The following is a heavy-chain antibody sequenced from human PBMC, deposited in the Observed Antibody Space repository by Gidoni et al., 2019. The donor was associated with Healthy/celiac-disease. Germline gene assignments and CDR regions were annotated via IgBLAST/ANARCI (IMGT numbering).Heavy chain of an antibody. CDR1: GYSFTSYW. J-gene: IGHJ6*02. CDR3: ARHEGRYCSGGSCYSGYYYGMDV. D-gene: IGHD2-15*01. V-gene: IGHV5-51*01. CDR2: IYPGDSDT. Sequence: EVQLVQSGAEVKKPGESLKISCKGSGYSFTSYWIGWVRQMPGKGLEWMGIIYPGDSDTRYSPSFQGQVTISADKSISTAYLQWSSLKASDTAMYYCARHEGRYCSGGSCYSGYYYGMDVWGQGTTVTVSS.